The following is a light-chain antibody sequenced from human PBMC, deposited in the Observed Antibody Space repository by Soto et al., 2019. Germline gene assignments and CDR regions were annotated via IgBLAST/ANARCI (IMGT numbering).Light chain of an antibody. J-gene: IGLJ2*01. CDR2: DVT. CDR3: CSYAGSYIYVV. V-gene: IGLV2-11*01. Sequence: QSALTQPRSVSGSPGQSVTISCTGTSNDIGGYNYVSWYQQHPGKAPKLMIYDVTKRPSGVPDRFSGSKSGNTASLTISGLQAEDEADYYCCSYAGSYIYVVFGGGTKVTVL. CDR1: SNDIGGYNY.